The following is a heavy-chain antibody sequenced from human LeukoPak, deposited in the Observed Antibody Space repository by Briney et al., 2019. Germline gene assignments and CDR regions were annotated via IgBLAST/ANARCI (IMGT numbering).Heavy chain of an antibody. CDR3: ARIVGTTGEYYFDF. CDR2: ITTTGFA. Sequence: GGSLRLSCATSGFIFSDYYMSWIRQAPGKGLEWVSCITTTGFANYADSLKGRFTISGDNPKNSLYLQMNSLRAEDTAVYYCARIVGTTGEYYFDFWGQGTLVTVSS. V-gene: IGHV3-11*03. CDR1: GFIFSDYY. J-gene: IGHJ4*02. D-gene: IGHD1-26*01.